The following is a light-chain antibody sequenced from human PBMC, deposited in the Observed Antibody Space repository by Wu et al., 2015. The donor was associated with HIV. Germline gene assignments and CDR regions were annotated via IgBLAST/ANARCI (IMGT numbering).Light chain of an antibody. V-gene: IGKV3-15*01. CDR1: QSVRSN. CDR2: GAS. Sequence: EIVMTQSPATLSVSPGERVTLSCRASQSVRSNLGWYQQKGGQAPRLLFYGASTRATDIPARFSGSGSGTEFTLTISSLQSEDFAIYYCQQYNNWPPKTFGQGTKVEVK. CDR3: QQYNNWPPKT. J-gene: IGKJ1*01.